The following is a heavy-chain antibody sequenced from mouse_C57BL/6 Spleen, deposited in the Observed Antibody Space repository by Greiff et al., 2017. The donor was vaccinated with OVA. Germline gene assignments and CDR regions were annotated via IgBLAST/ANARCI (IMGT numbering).Heavy chain of an antibody. CDR3: ARGIYDGYRWYFDV. J-gene: IGHJ1*03. Sequence: VKVVESGPGLVQPSQSLSITCTVSGFSLTSYGVHWVRQSPGKGLEWLGVIWSGGSTDYNAAFISRLSISKDNSKSQVFFKMNSLQADDTAIYYCARGIYDGYRWYFDVWGTGTTVTVSS. CDR1: GFSLTSYG. CDR2: IWSGGST. V-gene: IGHV2-2*01. D-gene: IGHD2-3*01.